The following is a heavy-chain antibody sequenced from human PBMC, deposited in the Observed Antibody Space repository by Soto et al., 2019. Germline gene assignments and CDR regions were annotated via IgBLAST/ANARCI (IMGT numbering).Heavy chain of an antibody. Sequence: EVQLVESGGGLVQPGGSLRLSCAASGFTFSSYSMNWVRQAPGKGLEWVSYISISSSTIYYADSVKGRFTISRDNAKNSLYLQMNSLRAEDTAVYYCARGAYYYDSSGLSYWGQGTLVTVSS. CDR1: GFTFSSYS. J-gene: IGHJ4*02. CDR2: ISISSSTI. V-gene: IGHV3-48*01. CDR3: ARGAYYYDSSGLSY. D-gene: IGHD3-22*01.